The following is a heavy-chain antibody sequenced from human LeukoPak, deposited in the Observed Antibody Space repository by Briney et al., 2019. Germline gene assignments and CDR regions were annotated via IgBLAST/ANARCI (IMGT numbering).Heavy chain of an antibody. CDR1: GFTFSDYC. V-gene: IGHV3-11*01. J-gene: IGHJ3*02. CDR2: ISSSGSTI. D-gene: IGHD2-15*01. Sequence: GGSLRLSCAASGFTFSDYCMSWIRQAPGKGLEWVSYISSSGSTIYYADSVKGRFTISRDNAKNSLYLQMNSLRAEDTAVYYCASTQDGDAFDIWGQGTMVTVSS. CDR3: ASTQDGDAFDI.